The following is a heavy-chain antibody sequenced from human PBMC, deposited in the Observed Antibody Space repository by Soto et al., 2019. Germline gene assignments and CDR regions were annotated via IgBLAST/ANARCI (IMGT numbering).Heavy chain of an antibody. CDR2: IKEDGSEK. CDR1: GFTFRSYW. J-gene: IGHJ4*02. CDR3: TRGGGRDSNEPY. D-gene: IGHD4-4*01. V-gene: IGHV3-7*01. Sequence: EVQLVESGGTLVQPGGSLRLSCAASGFTFRSYWLSWVRQTPEKGLEWLANIKEDGSEKYYVDSVKGRFTISRDNAKNSLYLQITSLRAEDTAVYYCTRGGGRDSNEPYWGQGTPVIVSS.